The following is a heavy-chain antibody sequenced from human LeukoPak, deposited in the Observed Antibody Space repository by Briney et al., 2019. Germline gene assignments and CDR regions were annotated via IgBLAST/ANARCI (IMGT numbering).Heavy chain of an antibody. CDR3: AKLSDRGSWYDY. V-gene: IGHV3-74*01. Sequence: GGSVRHSCEASGFTFSSYWMHWVRQAPGKGLVWVSSINTDWSTATYADSVKGRFTISRDNAKNTLYLQMNSLRAEDTAVYYCAKLSDRGSWYDYWGQGTLV. CDR2: INTDWSTA. J-gene: IGHJ4*02. D-gene: IGHD6-13*01. CDR1: GFTFSSYW.